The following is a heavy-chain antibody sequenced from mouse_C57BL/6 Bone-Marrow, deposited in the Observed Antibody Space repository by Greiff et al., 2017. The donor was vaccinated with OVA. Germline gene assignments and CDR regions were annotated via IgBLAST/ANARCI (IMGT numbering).Heavy chain of an antibody. CDR3: THIYVGYPDAMDY. V-gene: IGHV1-15*01. J-gene: IGHJ4*01. CDR1: GYTFTDYE. D-gene: IGHD2-2*01. CDR2: IDPETGGT. Sequence: VQLQQSGAELVRPGASVTLSCKASGYTFTDYEMHWVKQTPVHGLEWIGAIDPETGGTAYNQKFKGKAILTADKSSSTAYMELRSLTSEDSAVYYCTHIYVGYPDAMDYWGQGTSVTVSS.